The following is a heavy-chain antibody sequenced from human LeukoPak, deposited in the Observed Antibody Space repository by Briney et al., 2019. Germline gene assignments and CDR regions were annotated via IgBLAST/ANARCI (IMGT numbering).Heavy chain of an antibody. J-gene: IGHJ4*02. CDR1: GFIFNNYA. V-gene: IGHV3-9*01. D-gene: IGHD6-19*01. CDR2: ISWNSGSI. Sequence: GGSLRLSCAGSGFIFNNYAMHWVRQPPGKGLEWVSGISWNSGSIDYADSVKGRFTISRDNAKNSLYPQMNSLRVEDTAFYYCAKDNRRHYTSGPNPDSLHWGQGALVTVSP. CDR3: AKDNRRHYTSGPNPDSLH.